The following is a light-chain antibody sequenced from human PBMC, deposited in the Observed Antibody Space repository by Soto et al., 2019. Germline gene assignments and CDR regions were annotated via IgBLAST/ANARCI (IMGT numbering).Light chain of an antibody. CDR1: QSVSSY. CDR3: QQRSNWPPVT. CDR2: DAS. Sequence: EIVLTQSPATLSLSPGERATLSCRASQSVSSYLAWYQQKPGQAPRLLIYDASTRATGIPARFSGSGSGTDFTLTISSLEPEDFEVYYCQQRSNWPPVTFGQGTRLEIK. V-gene: IGKV3-11*01. J-gene: IGKJ5*01.